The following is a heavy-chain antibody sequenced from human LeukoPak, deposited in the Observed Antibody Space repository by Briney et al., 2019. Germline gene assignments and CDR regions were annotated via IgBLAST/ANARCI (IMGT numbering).Heavy chain of an antibody. J-gene: IGHJ4*02. Sequence: GGSLRLSCAASGFTFDDYGMSWFRQVPGKGLEWVANIKQDGSEKYCVDSVKGRFTISRDNAKNSLYLQMNSLRAEDTAIYYCARDLGGSQTSWGQGTLVTVSS. CDR2: IKQDGSEK. V-gene: IGHV3-7*01. CDR1: GFTFDDYG. CDR3: ARDLGGSQTS. D-gene: IGHD1-26*01.